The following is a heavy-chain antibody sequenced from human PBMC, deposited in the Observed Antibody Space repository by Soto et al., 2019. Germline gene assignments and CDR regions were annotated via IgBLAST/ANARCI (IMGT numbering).Heavy chain of an antibody. CDR3: ARLSEESSSSNYYNFYMDV. Sequence: QVQLVQSGSEGKEPGASMKISCQASGYTFTRYDITWVRQATGQGLEWMGWMNPQTGNTAYAEKFQGRVTMTRSTSINTAYMELSCLRSEHTAVYYCARLSEESSSSNYYNFYMDVWGKGSTVTVSS. J-gene: IGHJ6*03. CDR1: GYTFTRYD. D-gene: IGHD6-6*01. CDR2: MNPQTGNT. V-gene: IGHV1-8*01.